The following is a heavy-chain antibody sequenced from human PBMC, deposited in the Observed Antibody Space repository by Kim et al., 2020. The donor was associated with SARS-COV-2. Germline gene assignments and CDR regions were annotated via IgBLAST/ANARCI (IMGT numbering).Heavy chain of an antibody. CDR2: IIPIFGTA. CDR1: GGTFSSYA. V-gene: IGHV1-69*13. J-gene: IGHJ5*02. Sequence: SVKVSCKASGGTFSSYAISWVRQAPGQGLEWMGGIIPIFGTANYAQKFQGRVTITADESTSTAYMELSSLRSEDTAVYYCARDMRIIVGATDSWFDPWGQGTLVTVSS. CDR3: ARDMRIIVGATDSWFDP. D-gene: IGHD1-26*01.